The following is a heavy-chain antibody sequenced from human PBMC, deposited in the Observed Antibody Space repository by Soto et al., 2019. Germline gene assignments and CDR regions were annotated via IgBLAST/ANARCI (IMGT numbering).Heavy chain of an antibody. CDR3: LVASAAY. Sequence: PGGSLRLSCAVSGFTFSSYVMNWVRQAPGKGLEYVSGITSNGGSTFYADSVKGRFIISRDNSQNTVYLQMSSLTTADTAVYYCLVASAAYWGQGTQVTVSS. D-gene: IGHD6-13*01. V-gene: IGHV3-64D*06. CDR2: ITSNGGST. CDR1: GFTFSSYV. J-gene: IGHJ4*02.